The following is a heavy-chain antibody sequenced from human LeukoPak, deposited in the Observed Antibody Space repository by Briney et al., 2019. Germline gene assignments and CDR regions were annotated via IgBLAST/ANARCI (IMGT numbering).Heavy chain of an antibody. CDR1: GGTFSSYA. CDR2: IIPILGIA. Sequence: EASVKVSCKASGGTFSSYAISWVRQAPGQGLEWMGRIIPILGIANYAQKFQGRVTITADKSTSTAYMELSSLRSEDTAVYYCARDLEYGAGSYGDYWGQGTLVTVSS. J-gene: IGHJ4*02. CDR3: ARDLEYGAGSYGDY. V-gene: IGHV1-69*04. D-gene: IGHD3-10*01.